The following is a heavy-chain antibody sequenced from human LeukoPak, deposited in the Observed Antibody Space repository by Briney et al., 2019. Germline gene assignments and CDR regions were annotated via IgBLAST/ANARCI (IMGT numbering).Heavy chain of an antibody. V-gene: IGHV3-53*01. D-gene: IGHD6-13*01. CDR1: GFTVSGNY. Sequence: GVLRLSCAASGFTVSGNYMSWVRQAPGKGLEWVSVIYSGGSTYYADSVKGRFTISRDNSKNTLSLQMNSLRAEDTAVYYCARERGGRMAASGTLDYWGQGTLVTVSS. CDR3: ARERGGRMAASGTLDY. CDR2: IYSGGST. J-gene: IGHJ4*02.